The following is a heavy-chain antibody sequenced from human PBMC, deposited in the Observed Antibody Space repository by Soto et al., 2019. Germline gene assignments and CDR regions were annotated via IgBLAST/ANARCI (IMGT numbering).Heavy chain of an antibody. CDR2: ISAYNGNT. CDR1: GYTFTSYG. D-gene: IGHD3-3*01. J-gene: IGHJ6*02. CDR3: ARTIFGVVLNYYGMDV. Sequence: GASVKVSCKASGYTFTSYGISWVRQAPGQGLEWMGWISAYNGNTNYAQKLQGRVTMTTDTSTSTAYMELRSLRSDDTAVYYCARTIFGVVLNYYGMDVWGQGTTVTVSS. V-gene: IGHV1-18*04.